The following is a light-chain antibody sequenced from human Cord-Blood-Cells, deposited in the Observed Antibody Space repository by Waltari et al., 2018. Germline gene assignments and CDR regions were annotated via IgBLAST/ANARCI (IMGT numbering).Light chain of an antibody. CDR2: KDS. Sequence: SYDLTQPPSVSVSPAQPARLTCSGGALPKQSAYWYQQKPGQAPVLVIYKDSERPSGHPERFSGSSSGTTVTLTISGVQAEDEADYYCQSADSSGTYVVFGGGTKLTVL. J-gene: IGLJ2*01. CDR3: QSADSSGTYVV. V-gene: IGLV3-25*02. CDR1: ALPKQS.